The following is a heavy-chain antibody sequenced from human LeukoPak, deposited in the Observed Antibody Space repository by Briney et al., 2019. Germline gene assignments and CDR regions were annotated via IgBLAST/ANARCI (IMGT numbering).Heavy chain of an antibody. Sequence: GGSLRLSCAAFGLTVSSNYMSWVRQAPGKGLEWVSVLYSGGSTYYADSVKGRFTISRDSSKNTLYLQVNSLRAEDTAVYYCAREDDWGNDYWGQGTLVTVSS. D-gene: IGHD7-27*01. J-gene: IGHJ4*02. CDR2: LYSGGST. V-gene: IGHV3-66*02. CDR1: GLTVSSNY. CDR3: AREDDWGNDY.